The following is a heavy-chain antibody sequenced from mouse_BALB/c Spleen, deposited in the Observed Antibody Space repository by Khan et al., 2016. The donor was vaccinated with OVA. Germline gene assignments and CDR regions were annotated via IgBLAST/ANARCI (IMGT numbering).Heavy chain of an antibody. J-gene: IGHJ3*01. CDR3: ARGGYGSPFAY. CDR1: GYTFTSFW. D-gene: IGHD1-1*01. Sequence: QVRLQQSGPELVRPGASVKMSCKASGYTFTSFWIHWVKQRPGQGLEWIGMIDPSKSETRLNQKFKDKATLNVDKSSNTAYMQLRRLTSEDSAVYYCARGGYGSPFAYWGQGTLVTVSA. CDR2: IDPSKSET. V-gene: IGHV1S127*01.